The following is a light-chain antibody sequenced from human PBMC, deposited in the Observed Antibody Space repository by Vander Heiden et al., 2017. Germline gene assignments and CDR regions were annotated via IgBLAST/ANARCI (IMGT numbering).Light chain of an antibody. V-gene: IGKV3-11*01. CDR1: QSVSSY. CDR2: DAS. Sequence: EIVLSHPPATLSLSPGERATLSCRASQSVSSYLAWYQQKPGQAPRLLIYDASNRATGIPARFSGSGSGTDFTLTISSLEPEDFAVYYCQQRSNWLFTFGPGTKVDIK. CDR3: QQRSNWLFT. J-gene: IGKJ3*01.